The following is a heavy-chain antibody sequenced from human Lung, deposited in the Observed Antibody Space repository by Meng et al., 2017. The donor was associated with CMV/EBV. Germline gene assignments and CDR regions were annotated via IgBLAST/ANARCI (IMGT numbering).Heavy chain of an antibody. CDR3: ATGSPPAGGEQPTRGLDS. CDR2: IIPLYGTP. J-gene: IGHJ4*02. D-gene: IGHD3-10*01. CDR1: GDTLDRIT. V-gene: IGHV1-69*05. Sequence: SVXVSXXASGDTLDRITLSWVRQAPGQGLEWMGGIIPLYGTPNYAQKFQGRVRIITDESATIAYMDLNSLKSEDTAVYFCATGSPPAGGEQPTRGLDSWGQGXLVTVSS.